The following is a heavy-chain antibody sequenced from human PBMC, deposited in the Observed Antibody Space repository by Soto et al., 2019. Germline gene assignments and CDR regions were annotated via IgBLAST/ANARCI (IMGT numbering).Heavy chain of an antibody. V-gene: IGHV3-15*01. Sequence: GGSLRLSCAASGFTFSNAWMIWVRQAPGKGLEWVGRIKSKTDGGTTDYAAPVTGRFTISRDDSENTLYLQMNSLKTEDTAVYYCTTIPMGYCSSSSCYSYFADWGQGTLVTVSS. D-gene: IGHD2-15*01. CDR2: IKSKTDGGTT. CDR1: GFTFSNAW. J-gene: IGHJ4*02. CDR3: TTIPMGYCSSSSCYSYFAD.